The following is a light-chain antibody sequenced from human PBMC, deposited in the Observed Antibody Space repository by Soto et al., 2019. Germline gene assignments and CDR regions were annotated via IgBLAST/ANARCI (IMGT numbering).Light chain of an antibody. CDR1: SYNIGSTT. CDR2: SNN. J-gene: IGLJ2*01. CDR3: AAWDDSLNGRV. Sequence: QAVLTQPPSASVTPGQRVTISCSGSSYNIGSTTVNWYQQLPGTAPKLLIYSNNQRPSGVPDRFSGSKSGTSASLAISGLQSEDEADYYCAAWDDSLNGRVFGGGTKLTVL. V-gene: IGLV1-44*01.